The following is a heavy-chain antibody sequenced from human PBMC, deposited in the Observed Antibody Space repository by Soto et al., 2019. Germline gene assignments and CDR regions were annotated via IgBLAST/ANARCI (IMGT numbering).Heavy chain of an antibody. CDR3: VRSGTSVTTGWFDC. Sequence: EVQLVESGGGLVQPGGSLRLSCTASGFAFNDYYMDWVRQAPGKGLEWIGRNRNKANNYVTQYAASVRGRFTISRDDSKNSLYLQMNSLRPEDTAVYYCVRSGTSVTTGWFDCWGQGTLVTVSS. D-gene: IGHD4-17*01. J-gene: IGHJ5*01. CDR1: GFAFNDYY. V-gene: IGHV3-72*01. CDR2: NRNKANNYVT.